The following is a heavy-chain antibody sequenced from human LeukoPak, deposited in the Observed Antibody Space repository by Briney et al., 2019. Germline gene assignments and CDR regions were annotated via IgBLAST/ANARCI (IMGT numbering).Heavy chain of an antibody. D-gene: IGHD1-26*01. CDR2: ILTSGTT. Sequence: SETLSLTCTVSGGSISSYHWSWVRQPPGKGLEWIGYILTSGTTNYNPSLKSRLTISGDTSKTQFTLRLSSVTAADTAVYFCARLRVSGSYLYYFDYWGQGTLVTVSS. CDR1: GGSISSYH. CDR3: ARLRVSGSYLYYFDY. J-gene: IGHJ4*02. V-gene: IGHV4-4*09.